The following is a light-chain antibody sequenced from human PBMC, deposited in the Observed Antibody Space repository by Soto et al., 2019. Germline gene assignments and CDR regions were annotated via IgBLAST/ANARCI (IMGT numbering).Light chain of an antibody. J-gene: IGLJ1*01. CDR3: AAWDDSLNGHV. CDR2: TNN. Sequence: QSALTQPHSASGTPGQRVTISCSGSSSNIGTSSVHWFQQLQGTAPKILNSTNNQRPSRVPERISSSKSSASASLAIKGLQSEDEADYYCAAWDDSLNGHVFGTGTKVTVL. CDR1: SSNIGTSS. V-gene: IGLV1-44*01.